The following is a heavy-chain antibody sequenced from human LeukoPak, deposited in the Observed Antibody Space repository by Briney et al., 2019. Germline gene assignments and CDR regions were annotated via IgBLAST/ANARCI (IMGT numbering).Heavy chain of an antibody. CDR2: INHSGST. CDR1: GGSFSGYY. Sequence: SKTLSLTCAVYGGSFSGYYWSWVRQPPGKGLEWIGEINHSGSTNYNPSLKSRVTISVDTSKNQFSLKLSTVTAADTAVYYCARGVGGYSGYDGFDPWGQGTLVTVSS. V-gene: IGHV4-34*01. J-gene: IGHJ5*02. D-gene: IGHD5-12*01. CDR3: ARGVGGYSGYDGFDP.